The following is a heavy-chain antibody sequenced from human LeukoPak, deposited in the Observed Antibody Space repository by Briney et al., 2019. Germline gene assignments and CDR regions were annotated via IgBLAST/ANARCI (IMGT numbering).Heavy chain of an antibody. CDR1: GGSFSGYY. V-gene: IGHV4-34*01. D-gene: IGHD3-16*02. Sequence: SETLSLTCAVYGGSFSGYYWSWIRQPPGKGLEWIGEINHSGSTNYNPSLKSRVTISVDTSKNQFSPKLSSVTAADTAVCYCARGLRYVWGSYRCAHDYWGQGTLVTVSS. CDR3: ARGLRYVWGSYRCAHDY. CDR2: INHSGST. J-gene: IGHJ4*02.